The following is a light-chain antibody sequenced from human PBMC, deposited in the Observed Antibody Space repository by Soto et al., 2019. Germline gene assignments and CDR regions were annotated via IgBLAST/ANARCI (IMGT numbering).Light chain of an antibody. J-gene: IGLJ2*01. Sequence: QSVLTQSPSASASLGASVKLTCTLSSGHSSYVIAWHQQQPEKGPRYLMKLNSDGSHTKGDGIPDRFSGSNSGAERYLTISSLQSEDEAEYYCQTWGAGMVFGGGTKLTVL. V-gene: IGLV4-69*01. CDR2: LNSDGSH. CDR3: QTWGAGMV. CDR1: SGHSSYV.